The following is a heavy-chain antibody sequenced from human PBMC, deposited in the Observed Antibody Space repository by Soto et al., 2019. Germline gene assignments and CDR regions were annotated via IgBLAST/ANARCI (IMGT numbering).Heavy chain of an antibody. Sequence: GGSLRLSCAASGFTFSSYSMNWVRQAPGKGLEWVSYISSSSSTIYYADSVKGRFTISRDNAKNSLYLQMNSLRDEDTAVYYCARDQGPTVTTGGYYYYGMDVWGQGTTVTVSS. CDR3: ARDQGPTVTTGGYYYYGMDV. D-gene: IGHD4-17*01. V-gene: IGHV3-48*02. CDR2: ISSSSSTI. CDR1: GFTFSSYS. J-gene: IGHJ6*02.